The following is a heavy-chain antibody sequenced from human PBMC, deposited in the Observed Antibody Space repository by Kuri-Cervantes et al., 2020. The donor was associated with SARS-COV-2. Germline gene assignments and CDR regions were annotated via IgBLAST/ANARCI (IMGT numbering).Heavy chain of an antibody. CDR1: GGTFSSYA. J-gene: IGHJ4*02. CDR3: AREPGGGYYPH. D-gene: IGHD3-22*01. V-gene: IGHV1-69*04. Sequence: ASVKVSCKASGGTFSSYAISWVRQAPGQGLEWMGRIIPILGTANYAQKFQGRVTITADKSTSTAYMELSSLRSEDTAVYYCAREPGGGYYPHWGQGTLVTVSS. CDR2: IIPILGTA.